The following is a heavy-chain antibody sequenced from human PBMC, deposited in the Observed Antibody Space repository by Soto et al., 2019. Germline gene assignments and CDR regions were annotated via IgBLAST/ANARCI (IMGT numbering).Heavy chain of an antibody. CDR2: IYPGDSDT. J-gene: IGHJ4*02. CDR1: GYSFTSNW. Sequence: GESLKISCKGSGYSFTSNWIGWVRQLPGKGLEWMGIIYPGDSDTRYSPSFQGQVTISADKSISTAYLQWSSLKASDSAIYYCARGLMVRGVIEIAFDYWGQGTLVTVSS. CDR3: ARGLMVRGVIEIAFDY. D-gene: IGHD3-10*01. V-gene: IGHV5-51*01.